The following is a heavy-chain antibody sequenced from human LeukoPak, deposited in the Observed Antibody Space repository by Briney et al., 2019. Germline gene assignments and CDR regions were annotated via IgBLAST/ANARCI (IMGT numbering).Heavy chain of an antibody. Sequence: SQTLSLTCTVSGGSISSGSYYWSWIRQPAGKGLGWIGRIYTSGSTNYNPSLKSRVTISVDTSKNQFSLKLSSVTAADTAVYYCARVASDYYYYYMDVWGKGTTVTVSS. CDR1: GGSISSGSYY. V-gene: IGHV4-61*02. J-gene: IGHJ6*03. CDR3: ARVASDYYYYYMDV. CDR2: IYTSGST.